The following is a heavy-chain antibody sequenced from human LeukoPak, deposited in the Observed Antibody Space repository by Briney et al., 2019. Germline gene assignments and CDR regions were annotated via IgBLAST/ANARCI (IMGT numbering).Heavy chain of an antibody. J-gene: IGHJ6*02. D-gene: IGHD2-2*02. Sequence: PGGSLRLSCAASGFTFSSYSMNWVRQAPGKGLEWVSYISSSSSTIYYADSVKGRFTISRDNAKNSLYLQMNSLRDEDTAVYYCARGGPHGYCSSTSCYILGGTFGYYYYGMDVWGQGTTVTVSS. V-gene: IGHV3-48*02. CDR2: ISSSSSTI. CDR1: GFTFSSYS. CDR3: ARGGPHGYCSSTSCYILGGTFGYYYYGMDV.